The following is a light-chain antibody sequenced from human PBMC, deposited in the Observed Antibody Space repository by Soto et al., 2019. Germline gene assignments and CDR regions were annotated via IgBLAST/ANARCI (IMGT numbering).Light chain of an antibody. V-gene: IGLV2-14*03. J-gene: IGLJ3*02. Sequence: QSALTQPASVSGSPGQSITISCTGANNDVANYNYISWYQHHPGKAPKLIIYDVSNRPSGISHRFSGSKSGDTASLTISGLQPEDEADYYCNSYTTTTTWVFGGGTKLTVL. CDR3: NSYTTTTTWV. CDR2: DVS. CDR1: NNDVANYNY.